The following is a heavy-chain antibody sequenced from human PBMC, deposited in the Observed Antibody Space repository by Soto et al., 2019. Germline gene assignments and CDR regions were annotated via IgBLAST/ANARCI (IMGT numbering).Heavy chain of an antibody. CDR2: ISAYSGNT. D-gene: IGHD2-2*01. J-gene: IGHJ4*02. CDR1: GYTFNRYG. V-gene: IGHV1-18*01. CDR3: ARVSGYCSYISCHDC. Sequence: ASVKVSCQASGYTFNRYGISWVRQAPGQGLEWMGWISAYSGNTDYAQKLQDRVTMTTDTSTGTAYMELRSLRSDDTAVYYCARVSGYCSYISCHDCWGQGTLVTVSS.